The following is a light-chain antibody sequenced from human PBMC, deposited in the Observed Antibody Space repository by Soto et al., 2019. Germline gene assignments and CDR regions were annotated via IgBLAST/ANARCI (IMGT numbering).Light chain of an antibody. V-gene: IGLV2-8*01. CDR2: EVN. J-gene: IGLJ1*01. CDR1: SSDVGNDNF. Sequence: QSALAQPASVSGSPGQSITISCTGTSSDVGNDNFVSWYQHHPGKAPKRIIYEVNKRPSGVPDRFSGSKSGNTASLTVSGLQAEDEADYYCSSYAGSSNVFGTGTKGTVL. CDR3: SSYAGSSNV.